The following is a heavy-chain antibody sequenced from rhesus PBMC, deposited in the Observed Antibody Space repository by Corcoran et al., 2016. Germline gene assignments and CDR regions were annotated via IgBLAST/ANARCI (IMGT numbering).Heavy chain of an antibody. D-gene: IGHD2-21*01. CDR2: ISGSSGTT. V-gene: IGHV4-99*01. CDR3: VKNTGHIGHAYDF. Sequence: QVQLQESGPGLVKPSETLSLTCAVSGYSISSGYYWGWILQPPGTGLEYIGYISGSSGTTYYNPSHKRRVTISKDSSKNQFYLRIASVTAADTAVFYCVKNTGHIGHAYDFWGQGLRVTVSS. J-gene: IGHJ4*01. CDR1: GYSISSGYY.